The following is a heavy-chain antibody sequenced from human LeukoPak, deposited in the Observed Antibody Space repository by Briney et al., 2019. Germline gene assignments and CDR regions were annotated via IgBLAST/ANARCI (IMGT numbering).Heavy chain of an antibody. CDR1: GFTFSDFT. J-gene: IGHJ4*02. CDR2: ISKRSGHI. Sequence: GVSLRLSCVGSGFTFSDFTMTWVRQAPGRGLEWVSYISKRSGHIYHTDSVEGRFTTSRDNANDSVYLQMNNLRVEDTAIYFCARFDGGFDSWGQGTLVTVSS. CDR3: ARFDGGFDS. D-gene: IGHD3-9*01. V-gene: IGHV3-21*05.